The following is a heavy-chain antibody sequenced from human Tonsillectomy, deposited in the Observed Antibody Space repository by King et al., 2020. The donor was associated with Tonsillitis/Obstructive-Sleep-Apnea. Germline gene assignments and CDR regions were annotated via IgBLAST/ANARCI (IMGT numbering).Heavy chain of an antibody. CDR1: GGSISSSSYY. V-gene: IGHV4-39*01. D-gene: IGHD5-24*01. CDR2: IYYSGST. J-gene: IGHJ4*02. Sequence: LQLQESGPGLVKPSETLSLTCTVSGGSISSSSYYWGWIRQPPGKGLEWIGSIYYSGSTYYNPSLKSRVTISVDTSKNQFSLKLSSVTAADTAVYYCARQEGDGYNYLYFDYWGQGTLVTVSS. CDR3: ARQEGDGYNYLYFDY.